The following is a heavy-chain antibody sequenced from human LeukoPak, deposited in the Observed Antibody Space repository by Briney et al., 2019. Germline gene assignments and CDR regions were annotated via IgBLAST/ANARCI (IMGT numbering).Heavy chain of an antibody. CDR2: INWNGGST. CDR1: GFTFDDYG. J-gene: IGHJ1*01. V-gene: IGHV3-20*04. D-gene: IGHD3-22*01. Sequence: GGSLRLSCAASGFTFDDYGMSWVRQAPGKGLEWVSGINWNGGSTGYADSVKGRFTISRDNAKNSLYLQMNSLRAEDAALYYCARDDGDSSGYPFFQHWGQGTLVTVSS. CDR3: ARDDGDSSGYPFFQH.